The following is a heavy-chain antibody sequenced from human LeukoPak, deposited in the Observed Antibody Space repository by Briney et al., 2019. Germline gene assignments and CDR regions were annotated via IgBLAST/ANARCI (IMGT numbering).Heavy chain of an antibody. CDR1: GFTFSSYS. CDR3: ARSYHDILTGYSPFDY. Sequence: GGSLRLSCAASGFTFSSYSMNWVRQAPGKGLEWVSSISSSSSYIYYADSVKGRFTISRDNAKNSLYLQMNSLRAEDTAVYYCARSYHDILTGYSPFDYWGQGTLVTVSS. V-gene: IGHV3-21*01. D-gene: IGHD3-9*01. J-gene: IGHJ4*02. CDR2: ISSSSSYI.